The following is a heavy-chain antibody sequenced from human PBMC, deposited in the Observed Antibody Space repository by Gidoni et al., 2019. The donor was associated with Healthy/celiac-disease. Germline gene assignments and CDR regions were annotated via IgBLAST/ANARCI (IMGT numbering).Heavy chain of an antibody. D-gene: IGHD3-16*02. V-gene: IGHV3-23*01. CDR1: GFTFSSYA. Sequence: EVQLLESGGGLVQPGGSLILSCAASGFTFSSYAMSWVRQAPGKGLEWVSASSGRSGRAYYADSVKVRFTISRDNSKNTLYLQMNSLRAEDTAVYYCAKSNDYVWGSYRSDFDYWGQGTLVTVSS. J-gene: IGHJ4*02. CDR2: SSGRSGRA. CDR3: AKSNDYVWGSYRSDFDY.